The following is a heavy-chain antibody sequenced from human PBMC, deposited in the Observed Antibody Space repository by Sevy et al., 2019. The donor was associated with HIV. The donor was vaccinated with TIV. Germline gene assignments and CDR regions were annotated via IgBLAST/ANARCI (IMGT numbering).Heavy chain of an antibody. CDR1: GGSISSYY. J-gene: IGHJ4*02. CDR3: ARDPGAALDY. Sequence: SETLSLTCTVSGGSISSYYWSWIRQPPGKGLEWIGYIYYSGSTNYNPSLKSRVTISVDTSKNQFSLKLSSVTAADTAVYYCARDPGAALDYWGQGTLVIVSS. CDR2: IYYSGST. V-gene: IGHV4-59*13. D-gene: IGHD7-27*01.